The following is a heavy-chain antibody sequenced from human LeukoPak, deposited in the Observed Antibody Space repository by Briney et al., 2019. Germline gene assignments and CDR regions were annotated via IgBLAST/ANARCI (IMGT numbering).Heavy chain of an antibody. D-gene: IGHD2-21*02. CDR3: TRCKPETVFDY. CDR2: INHSGST. V-gene: IGHV4-34*01. Sequence: SETLSLTCTVYGGSFSGYCWSWIRQPPGQGLEGVGEINHSGSTNYNPSLKSRVTISVDTSKNQFSLKLTSVTAADTAVYYCTRCKPETVFDYWGQGTLVTVSS. CDR1: GGSFSGYC. J-gene: IGHJ4*02.